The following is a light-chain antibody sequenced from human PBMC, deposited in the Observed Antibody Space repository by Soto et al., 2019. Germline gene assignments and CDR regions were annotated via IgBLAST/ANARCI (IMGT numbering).Light chain of an antibody. Sequence: EIVLTQSPATLSLSPGERATLSCRASQSVSTFLAWYQHKPGQAPRLLIYDASNRATGIPDRFRGSGSGTDFTLTISSLGPEDFAVYYCQQGTDWPPGTFGQGTKVEIK. CDR3: QQGTDWPPGT. CDR1: QSVSTF. J-gene: IGKJ1*01. V-gene: IGKV3-11*01. CDR2: DAS.